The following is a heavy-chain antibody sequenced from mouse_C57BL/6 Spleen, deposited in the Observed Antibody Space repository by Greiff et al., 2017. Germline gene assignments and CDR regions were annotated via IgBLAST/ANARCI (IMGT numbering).Heavy chain of an antibody. CDR3: ARGGEYDFAY. CDR1: GYTFTSYW. Sequence: QVKLKQPGAELVKPGASVKLSCKASGYTFTSYWMHWVKQRPGQGLEWIGMIQPNSGSTNYNEKFKSKATLTVDKSAITAYMQISSLTSEDSAVYDCARGGEYDFAYWGQGTLVTVSA. CDR2: IQPNSGST. D-gene: IGHD2-14*01. V-gene: IGHV1-64*01. J-gene: IGHJ3*01.